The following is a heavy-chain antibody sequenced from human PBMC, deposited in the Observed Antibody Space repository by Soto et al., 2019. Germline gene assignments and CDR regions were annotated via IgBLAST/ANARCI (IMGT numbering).Heavy chain of an antibody. CDR1: GGSVSGYF. CDR2: INHSGTT. V-gene: IGHV4-34*01. J-gene: IGHJ4*02. Sequence: PSETLSLTCAVYGGSVSGYFWGWIRQPPGKGLEWIGEINHSGTTSYSPSLDSRVTTSVDTSKNQFSPRLSSVTAADTAIYYCARRYCSDSYCSYFDYWGRGTLVTVSS. CDR3: ARRYCSDSYCSYFDY. D-gene: IGHD2-15*01.